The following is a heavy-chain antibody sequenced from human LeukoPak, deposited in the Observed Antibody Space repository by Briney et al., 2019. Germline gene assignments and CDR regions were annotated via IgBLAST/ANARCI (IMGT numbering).Heavy chain of an antibody. D-gene: IGHD3-22*01. CDR2: IYHSGST. J-gene: IGHJ1*01. V-gene: IGHV4-30-2*01. Sequence: SETLSLTCAVSGGSISSGGYSWSWIRQPPGKGLEWIGYIYHSGSTYYNPSLKSRVTIPVDRSKNQFSLKLSSVTAADTAVYYCARTEVYYDSSGYAEYFQHWGQGTLVTVSS. CDR1: GGSISSGGYS. CDR3: ARTEVYYDSSGYAEYFQH.